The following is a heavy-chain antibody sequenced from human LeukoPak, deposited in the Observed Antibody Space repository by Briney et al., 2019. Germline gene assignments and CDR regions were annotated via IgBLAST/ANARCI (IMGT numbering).Heavy chain of an antibody. Sequence: SETLSLTCTVSGGSISSYYWSWIRQPPGKGLEWIGYIYYSGSTNYNPSLKSRVTISVDTSKNQFSLKLSSVTAADTAVYYCARAVNCSSTSCRAKSFDYWGQGTLVTVSS. CDR2: IYYSGST. D-gene: IGHD2-2*01. CDR3: ARAVNCSSTSCRAKSFDY. CDR1: GGSISSYY. J-gene: IGHJ4*02. V-gene: IGHV4-59*12.